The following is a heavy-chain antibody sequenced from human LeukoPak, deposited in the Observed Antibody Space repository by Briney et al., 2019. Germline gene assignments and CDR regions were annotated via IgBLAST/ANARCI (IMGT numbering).Heavy chain of an antibody. V-gene: IGHV3-23*01. CDR2: ISGSGGST. CDR1: GFTFSSYA. Sequence: QPGGSLRLSCAASGFTFSSYAMNWVRQAPGKGLEWVSAISGSGGSTYYADSVKGRFTISRDNSKNTLYLQMNSLRAEDTAVYYCAKYRYDFWSGYLNYWGQGTLVTVSS. J-gene: IGHJ4*02. D-gene: IGHD3-3*01. CDR3: AKYRYDFWSGYLNY.